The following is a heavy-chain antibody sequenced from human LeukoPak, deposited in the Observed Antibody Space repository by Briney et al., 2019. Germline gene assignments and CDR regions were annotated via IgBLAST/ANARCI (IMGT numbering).Heavy chain of an antibody. V-gene: IGHV3-74*01. J-gene: IGHJ4*02. CDR1: GFTFNYAW. D-gene: IGHD3-22*01. CDR3: ARDLAHYYDSSGYDY. Sequence: GGSLRLSCAASGFTFNYAWMYWVRQAPGKGLVWVSRISTDGRSISYADSVKGRFTISRDNAKNTLYLQMNSLRAEDTAVYYCARDLAHYYDSSGYDYWGQGTLVTVSS. CDR2: ISTDGRSI.